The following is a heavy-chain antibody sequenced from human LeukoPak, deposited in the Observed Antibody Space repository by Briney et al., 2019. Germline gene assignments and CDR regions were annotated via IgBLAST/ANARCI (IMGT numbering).Heavy chain of an antibody. J-gene: IGHJ6*03. CDR2: TYYRSKWYN. CDR1: GDSVSSNSAA. CDR3: ARGIWFGEGSVDNYYYYYYYMDV. V-gene: IGHV6-1*01. D-gene: IGHD3-10*01. Sequence: SQTLSLTCAISGDSVSSNSAAWNWIRQSPSRGLEWLGRTYYRSKWYNDYAVSVKSRITINPDTPKNQFSLQLNSVTPEDTAVYYCARGIWFGEGSVDNYYYYYYYMDVWGNGTTVTVSS.